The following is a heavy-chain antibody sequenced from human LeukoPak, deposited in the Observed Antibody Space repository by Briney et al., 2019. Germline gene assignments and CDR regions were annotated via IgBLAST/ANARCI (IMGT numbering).Heavy chain of an antibody. CDR2: ISGTAANT. CDR1: GITFSRYP. V-gene: IGHV3-23*01. D-gene: IGHD6-6*01. CDR3: AKEAIAHSNSDSWVEY. Sequence: GGSLRLSCAASGITFSRYPMSWVRQAPGQGLQWVSAISGTAANTNYADSVTGRFTISRDNSKNALYLQMNSLRADDTAVYYCAKEAIAHSNSDSWVEYWGQGTLVTVSS. J-gene: IGHJ4*02.